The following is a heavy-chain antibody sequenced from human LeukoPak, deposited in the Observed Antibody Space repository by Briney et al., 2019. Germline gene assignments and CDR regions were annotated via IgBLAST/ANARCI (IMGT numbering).Heavy chain of an antibody. J-gene: IGHJ6*04. CDR1: GFTFSSYS. Sequence: GGALRLSCAASGFTFSSYSMNWVRQAPGKGLEWVSSISSSSSYIYYADSVKGRFTISRDNAKNSLYLQMNSLRAEDTAVYYCARRVRGVIISYGMDVWGKGTTVTVSS. CDR3: ARRVRGVIISYGMDV. V-gene: IGHV3-21*01. CDR2: ISSSSSYI. D-gene: IGHD3-10*01.